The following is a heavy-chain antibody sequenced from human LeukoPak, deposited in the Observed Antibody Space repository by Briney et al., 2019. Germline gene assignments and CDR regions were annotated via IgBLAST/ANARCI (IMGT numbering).Heavy chain of an antibody. CDR1: GGTFSSYA. Sequence: SVKVSCKASGGTFSSYAISWVRQAPGQGLKWMGGIIPIFGTANYAQKFQGRVTITADESTSTAYMELSSLRSEDTAVYYCARHYGDTYFDGMDVWGKGTTVTVSS. CDR3: ARHYGDTYFDGMDV. J-gene: IGHJ6*04. V-gene: IGHV1-69*01. D-gene: IGHD4-17*01. CDR2: IIPIFGTA.